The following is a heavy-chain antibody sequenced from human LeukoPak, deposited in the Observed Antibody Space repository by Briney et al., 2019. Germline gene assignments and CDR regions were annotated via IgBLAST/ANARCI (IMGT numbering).Heavy chain of an antibody. CDR1: GFTFSSYW. D-gene: IGHD5-12*01. J-gene: IGHJ4*02. CDR2: INSDGSSR. Sequence: GGSLRHSCAASGFTFSSYWMHWVRQAPGKGLVWVSLINSDGSSRNYADSVKGRFTISRANAKNTLYLQMNSLRVEDTAVYYCAREDYSGYDFYDYWGQGSLVTVSS. CDR3: AREDYSGYDFYDY. V-gene: IGHV3-74*01.